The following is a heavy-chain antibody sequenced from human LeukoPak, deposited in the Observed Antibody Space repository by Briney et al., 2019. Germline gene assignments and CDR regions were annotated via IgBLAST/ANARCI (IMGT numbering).Heavy chain of an antibody. V-gene: IGHV4-59*01. Sequence: PSETLSLTCPVSGGSISSYYWGWIRQPPGKGLEWMAYIYYSRSTNYYPSLKSRVTISLDTSKNQVSRKLNSVTAADTSVYYCARTADGSGYYGIGYWGQGTLVTVSS. J-gene: IGHJ4*02. CDR1: GGSISSYY. D-gene: IGHD3-22*01. CDR3: ARTADGSGYYGIGY. CDR2: IYYSRST.